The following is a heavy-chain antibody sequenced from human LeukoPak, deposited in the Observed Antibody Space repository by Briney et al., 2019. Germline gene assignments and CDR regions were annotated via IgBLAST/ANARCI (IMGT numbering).Heavy chain of an antibody. J-gene: IGHJ4*02. Sequence: PGGSLRLSCVASGFSFSNYWMHWVRQTPRKGLLWVSRLSGDGSSSKYADSLKGRFTISRDNAKNTLYLQMNSLRVDDTAVYFCVRASTTVPNLLDNWGQGTLVTVSS. V-gene: IGHV3-74*03. D-gene: IGHD4-17*01. CDR1: GFSFSNYW. CDR3: VRASTTVPNLLDN. CDR2: LSGDGSSS.